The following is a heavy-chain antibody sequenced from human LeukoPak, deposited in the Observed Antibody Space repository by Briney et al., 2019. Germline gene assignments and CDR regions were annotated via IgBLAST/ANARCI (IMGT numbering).Heavy chain of an antibody. CDR3: ARARGSGSYYFDY. J-gene: IGHJ4*02. D-gene: IGHD3-10*01. CDR2: INPSGGST. Sequence: GASVKVSCKASGYTFTTDYIHWVRQAPGQGLEWMGIINPSGGSTTYAQKFQGRVIMTGDTSTSTVYMELRSLRSEDTAVYYCARARGSGSYYFDYWGQGTLVTVSS. V-gene: IGHV1-46*01. CDR1: GYTFTTDY.